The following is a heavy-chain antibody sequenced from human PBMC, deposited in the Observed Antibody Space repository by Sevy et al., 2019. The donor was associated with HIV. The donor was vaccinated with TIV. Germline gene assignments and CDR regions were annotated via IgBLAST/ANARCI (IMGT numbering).Heavy chain of an antibody. D-gene: IGHD6-6*01. CDR3: AKDVFIRGIAARSDIDY. J-gene: IGHJ4*02. CDR1: GFTFSSYA. CDR2: ISGSGGST. V-gene: IGHV3-23*01. Sequence: GGSLRLSCAASGFTFSSYAMSWVRQAPGKGLEWVSAISGSGGSTYYADSVKGRFTISRDNSKNTLYLQMNSLRAEDTAVYYCAKDVFIRGIAARSDIDYWGQGTLVTVSS.